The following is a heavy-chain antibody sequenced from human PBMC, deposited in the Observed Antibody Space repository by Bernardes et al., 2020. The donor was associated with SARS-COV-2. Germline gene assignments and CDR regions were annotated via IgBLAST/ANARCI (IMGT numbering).Heavy chain of an antibody. J-gene: IGHJ3*02. CDR1: GFTFSSHA. CDR3: AKDISGNSYDAFDI. CDR2: FSCSGGGT. V-gene: IGHV3-23*01. Sequence: GGSLRLSCAASGFTFSSHAMNWVRQAPGKGLEWVSGFSCSGGGTYYADSVKGRFTISRDNSKNTLFLQMNSLRAEDTAVYYCAKDISGNSYDAFDIWGQGTMVTVSS. D-gene: IGHD1-26*01.